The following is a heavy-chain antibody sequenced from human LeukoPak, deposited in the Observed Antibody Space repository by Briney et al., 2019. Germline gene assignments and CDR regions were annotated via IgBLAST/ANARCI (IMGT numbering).Heavy chain of an antibody. V-gene: IGHV3-23*01. J-gene: IGHJ6*02. D-gene: IGHD1-26*01. CDR2: ISGGGGST. Sequence: GGSLRLSCAASGFTFRSYAMSWVRQAPGKGLEWVSAISGGGGSTNYADSVKGRFTISRDNSKNTLYLQMNSLRAEDTAVYYCASPSHIVGATNYYYYGMDVWGQGTTVTVSS. CDR3: ASPSHIVGATNYYYYGMDV. CDR1: GFTFRSYA.